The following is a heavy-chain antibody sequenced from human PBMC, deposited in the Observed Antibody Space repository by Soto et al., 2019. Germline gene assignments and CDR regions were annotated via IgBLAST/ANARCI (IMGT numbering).Heavy chain of an antibody. J-gene: IGHJ4*02. CDR1: GYTFTSYG. D-gene: IGHD3-10*01. CDR2: ISAYNGNT. V-gene: IGHV1-18*01. Sequence: QVQLVQSGAEVKKPGASVKVSCKASGYTFTSYGISWVRQAPGQGLEWMGWISAYNGNTNYAQKLQGRVTMTTDTSTSTAYMELRSLRSVDTAVYYRTTLITMVQEGTSKTTPYYWGQGTLVTVSS. CDR3: TTLITMVQEGTSKTTPYY.